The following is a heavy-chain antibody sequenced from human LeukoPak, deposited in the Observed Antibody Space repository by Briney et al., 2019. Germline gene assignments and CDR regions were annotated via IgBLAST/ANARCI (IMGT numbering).Heavy chain of an antibody. CDR1: GGSFSGYY. CDR2: INHSGST. J-gene: IGHJ4*02. D-gene: IGHD2-21*02. CDR3: ARTGDWSYFDY. V-gene: IGHV4-34*01. Sequence: SETLSLTCAVYGGSFSGYYWSWIRQPPGKGLEWIGEINHSGSTNYNPSLKSRVTISVDKSKNQFSLKLSSVTAADTAVYYCARTGDWSYFDYWGQGTLVTVSS.